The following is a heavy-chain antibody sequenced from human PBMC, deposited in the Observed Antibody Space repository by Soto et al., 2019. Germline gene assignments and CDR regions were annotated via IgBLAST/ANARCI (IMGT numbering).Heavy chain of an antibody. CDR3: AIAPYYDILTGYLRFAY. V-gene: IGHV3-23*01. CDR2: ISGSGGST. Sequence: GGSLRLSCAASGFTFSSYAMSWVRQAPGKGLEWVSAISGSGGSTYYADSVKGRFTISRDNSKNTLYLQMNSLRAEDTAVYYFAIAPYYDILTGYLRFAYWGQGTLVTVFS. CDR1: GFTFSSYA. J-gene: IGHJ4*02. D-gene: IGHD3-9*01.